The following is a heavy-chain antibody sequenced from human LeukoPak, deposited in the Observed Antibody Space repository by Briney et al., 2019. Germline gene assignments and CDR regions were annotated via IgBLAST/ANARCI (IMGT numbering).Heavy chain of an antibody. J-gene: IGHJ6*03. CDR2: INHSGST. CDR1: GGSFSGYY. Sequence: PSETLSLTCAVYGGSFSGYYWSWIRQPPGKGLEWIGEINHSGSTNYNPSLKSRVTISVDTSKNQFSLKLSSVTAADTAVYYCARRIAAAGIWNYMDVWGKGTTVTVSS. V-gene: IGHV4-34*01. D-gene: IGHD6-13*01. CDR3: ARRIAAAGIWNYMDV.